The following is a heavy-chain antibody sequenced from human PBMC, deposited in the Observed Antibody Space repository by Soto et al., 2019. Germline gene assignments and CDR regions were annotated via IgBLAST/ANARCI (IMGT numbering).Heavy chain of an antibody. V-gene: IGHV1-58*01. J-gene: IGHJ5*02. D-gene: IGHD6-13*01. Sequence: SVKVSCKASGFAFTNSAVQWVRQARGQRLEWIGWIVVGSGNTNYAQKFQERVTITRDMSTSTAYMELSSLRSEDTAVYYCTRDASRDSSARGWFDPWGPGTLVTVSS. CDR2: IVVGSGNT. CDR1: GFAFTNSA. CDR3: TRDASRDSSARGWFDP.